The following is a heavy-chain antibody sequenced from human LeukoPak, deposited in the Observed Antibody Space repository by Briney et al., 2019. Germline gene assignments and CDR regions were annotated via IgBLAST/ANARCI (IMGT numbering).Heavy chain of an antibody. J-gene: IGHJ4*02. CDR2: SKHGGST. CDR3: ARRTQVWGSFRYGDDY. Sequence: SETLSLTCTVHGGSFSDYFWSWIRQAPGQGLEWIGESKHGGSTNYNSALKSRVTISADTSKNEFSLKLRSVTAADTAVYFCARRTQVWGSFRYGDDYWGQGTLVTVSS. D-gene: IGHD3-16*02. V-gene: IGHV4-34*01. CDR1: GGSFSDYF.